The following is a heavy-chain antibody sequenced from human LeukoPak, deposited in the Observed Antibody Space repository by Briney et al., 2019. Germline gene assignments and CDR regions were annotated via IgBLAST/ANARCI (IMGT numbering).Heavy chain of an antibody. CDR3: ARRYGSGSSGTFDY. CDR1: GGSISSYY. Sequence: SETLSLTCTVSGGSISSYYWSWIRQPPGKGLEWIAYIYYSGSTNYNPSLKSRVTISVDTSKNQFSLKLSSVTAADTAVYYCARRYGSGSSGTFDYWGQGTLVTVS. D-gene: IGHD3-10*01. V-gene: IGHV4-59*01. CDR2: IYYSGST. J-gene: IGHJ4*02.